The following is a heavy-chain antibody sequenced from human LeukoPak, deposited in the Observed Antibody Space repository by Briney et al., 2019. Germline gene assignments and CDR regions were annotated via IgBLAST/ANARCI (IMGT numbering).Heavy chain of an antibody. CDR1: GYTFTSYG. CDR3: ARMYYYGSGSYYSFDY. V-gene: IGHV1-18*01. CDR2: ISAYNGNT. D-gene: IGHD3-10*01. Sequence: ASVKVSCKASGYTFTSYGISWVRQAPGQGLEWMGWISAYNGNTNYAQKLQGRVTMTTDTSTSTASMELRSLRSDDTAVYYCARMYYYGSGSYYSFDYWGQGTLVTVSS. J-gene: IGHJ4*02.